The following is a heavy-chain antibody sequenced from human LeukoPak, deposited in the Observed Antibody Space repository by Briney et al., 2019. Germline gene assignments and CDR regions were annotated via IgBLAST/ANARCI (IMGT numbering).Heavy chain of an antibody. CDR2: ISGSGGST. Sequence: PGGSLRLPCASSGFTFSRYAMSWVRPAPGKGLEGVSHISGSGGSTYYADSVKGRFTISRDNSKNTLYLQMNSLRAEDTAVYYCAKGIVGTISAFDIWGQGTMVAVSS. CDR3: AKGIVGTISAFDI. D-gene: IGHD5-12*01. CDR1: GFTFSRYA. J-gene: IGHJ3*02. V-gene: IGHV3-23*01.